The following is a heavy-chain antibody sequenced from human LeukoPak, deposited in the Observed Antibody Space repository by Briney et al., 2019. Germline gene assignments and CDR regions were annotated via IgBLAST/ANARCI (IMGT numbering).Heavy chain of an antibody. CDR2: INHSGST. CDR3: ARRRHFNWFDP. J-gene: IGHJ5*02. D-gene: IGHD3-3*02. Sequence: SETLSLTCAVYGGSFSGYYWSWIRQPPGKGLEWIGEINHSGSTNYNPSLKSRVTISVDTSKNQFSLKLSSVTAADTAVYHCARRRHFNWFDPWGQGTLVTVSS. V-gene: IGHV4-34*01. CDR1: GGSFSGYY.